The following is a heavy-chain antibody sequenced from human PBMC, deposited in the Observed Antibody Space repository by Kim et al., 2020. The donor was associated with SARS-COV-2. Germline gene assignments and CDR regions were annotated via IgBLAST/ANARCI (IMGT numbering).Heavy chain of an antibody. Sequence: GGSLRLSCAASGFTFSSYAMSWVRQAPGKGLEWVSAISGSGGSTYYADSVKGRFTISRDNSKNTLYLQMNSLRAEDTAVYYCAKSKGAADLIYYYYGMDVWGQGTTVTVSS. V-gene: IGHV3-23*01. J-gene: IGHJ6*02. CDR3: AKSKGAADLIYYYYGMDV. CDR2: ISGSGGST. D-gene: IGHD6-13*01. CDR1: GFTFSSYA.